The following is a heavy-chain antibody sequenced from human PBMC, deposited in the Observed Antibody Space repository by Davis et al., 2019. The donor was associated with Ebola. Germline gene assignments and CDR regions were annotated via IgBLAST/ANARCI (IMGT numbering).Heavy chain of an antibody. CDR2: IIPIFGTA. V-gene: IGHV1-69*13. CDR1: GGTFSSYA. CDR3: ARAITMVRGVIINYFDY. Sequence: SVKVSCKASGGTFSSYAISWVRQAPGQGLEWMGGIIPIFGTANYAQKFQGRVTITADESTSTAYMELSRLRSDDTAVYYCARAITMVRGVIINYFDYWGQGTLVTVSS. J-gene: IGHJ4*02. D-gene: IGHD3-10*01.